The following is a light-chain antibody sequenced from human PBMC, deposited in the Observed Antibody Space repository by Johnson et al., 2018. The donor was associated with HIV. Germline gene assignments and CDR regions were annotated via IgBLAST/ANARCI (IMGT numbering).Light chain of an antibody. CDR3: VTWDSSLIIFV. V-gene: IGLV1-51*01. CDR1: NCDIGNNY. CDR2: DNN. Sequence: QSVLTQPPSVSAAPGQKVTISCSGNNCDIGNNYVSWYQQLPGAAPKLLIYDNNKRPSGIRDRFSGSKSGTAATLAITGLQTGDEADYYCVTWDSSLIIFVFGTGTKVTVL. J-gene: IGLJ1*01.